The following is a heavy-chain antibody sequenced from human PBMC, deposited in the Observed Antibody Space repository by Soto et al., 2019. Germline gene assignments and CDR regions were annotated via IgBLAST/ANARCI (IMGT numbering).Heavy chain of an antibody. CDR2: IHPGDSDT. Sequence: GESLKISCKASEYKFSNYWIGWVRQMPGKGLEWMGIIHPGDSDTRYSPSLSGQVTISVDKSISTVYLQWTSLKASDTAMYYCARRGDSYGMDVWGQGTTVTVSS. J-gene: IGHJ6*02. V-gene: IGHV5-51*01. CDR3: ARRGDSYGMDV. D-gene: IGHD3-10*01. CDR1: EYKFSNYW.